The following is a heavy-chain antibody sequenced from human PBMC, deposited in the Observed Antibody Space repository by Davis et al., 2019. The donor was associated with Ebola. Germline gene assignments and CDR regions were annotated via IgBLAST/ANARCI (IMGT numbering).Heavy chain of an antibody. CDR3: ARGIAPDY. Sequence: SETLSLTCTVSGGSINNYYWSWIRQPPGKGLEWIGYIYYSGSTNYNPSLKSRVTISVDTAKNQFSLKLSSVTAADTAVYYCARGIAPDYWGQGTLVTVSS. J-gene: IGHJ4*02. CDR1: GGSINNYY. CDR2: IYYSGST. V-gene: IGHV4-59*12. D-gene: IGHD2-15*01.